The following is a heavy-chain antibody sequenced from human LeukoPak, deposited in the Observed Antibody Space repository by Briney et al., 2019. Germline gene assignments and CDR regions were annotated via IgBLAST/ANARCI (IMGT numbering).Heavy chain of an antibody. J-gene: IGHJ6*02. V-gene: IGHV3-64*01. Sequence: PGGSLRLSCAASGFTFSSYSMNWVRQAPGKGLEYVSAISSNGGSTYYANSVKGRFTISRDNSKNTLYLQMGSLRAEDMAVYYCARDQRAQPGGSWYSNGYYYYYGMDVWGQGTTVTVSS. CDR2: ISSNGGST. CDR1: GFTFSSYS. CDR3: ARDQRAQPGGSWYSNGYYYYYGMDV. D-gene: IGHD2-15*01.